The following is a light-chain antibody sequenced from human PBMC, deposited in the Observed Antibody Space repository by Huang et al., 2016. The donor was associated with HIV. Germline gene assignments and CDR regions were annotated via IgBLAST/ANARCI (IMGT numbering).Light chain of an antibody. J-gene: IGKJ1*01. V-gene: IGKV3D-15*01. Sequence: IVMTQSPATLSVSPGERATLSCRASAGVSNNVAGSQQRPGQTPRLLIHGASTRHTGIPAKFSGRGSGTEFTLTITSLQPEDSAVYYCQQYNNWPPWTFGPGTQVEI. CDR2: GAS. CDR3: QQYNNWPPWT. CDR1: AGVSNN.